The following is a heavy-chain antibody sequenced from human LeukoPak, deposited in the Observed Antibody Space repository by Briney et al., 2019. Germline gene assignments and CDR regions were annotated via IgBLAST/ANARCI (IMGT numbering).Heavy chain of an antibody. CDR3: AREIAAAATRDFDY. CDR1: GFTFSSYS. D-gene: IGHD6-13*01. Sequence: GGSLRLSCAASGFTFSSYSMNWVRQAPGKGLEWLSYISSSSSTIYYADSVKGRFTISRDSAKNSLYLQMNSLRAEDTAVYYCAREIAAAATRDFDYWGQGTLVTVSS. CDR2: ISSSSSTI. V-gene: IGHV3-48*01. J-gene: IGHJ4*02.